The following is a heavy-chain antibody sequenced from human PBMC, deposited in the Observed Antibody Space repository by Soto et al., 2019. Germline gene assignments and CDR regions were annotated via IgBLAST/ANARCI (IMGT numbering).Heavy chain of an antibody. J-gene: IGHJ4*02. V-gene: IGHV3-33*01. CDR3: ARGLGYCSSTSCPLFDY. CDR1: GFTFSSYG. Sequence: QVQLVESGGGVVQPGRSLRLSCAASGFTFSSYGMHWVRQAPGKGLEGGAVIWYDGSNKYYADSVKGRFTISRDNSKNTLYLQMNSLRAEDTAVYYCARGLGYCSSTSCPLFDYWGQGTLVTVSS. D-gene: IGHD2-2*01. CDR2: IWYDGSNK.